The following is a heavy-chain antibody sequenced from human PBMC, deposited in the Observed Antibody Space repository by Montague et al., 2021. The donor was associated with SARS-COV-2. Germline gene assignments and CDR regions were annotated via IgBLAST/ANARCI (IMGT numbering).Heavy chain of an antibody. J-gene: IGHJ6*03. CDR2: INHSGSA. V-gene: IGHV4-34*01. CDR3: ARLGEGVVPAPILGVGPYYSYFYMDV. Sequence: SETLSLTCAVYGGSFSGYYWNWIRQHPGKGLEWIGEINHSGSANYNPSLKRRVTISVDTSKNQFSLKLNFVTAADTAVYYCARLGEGVVPAPILGVGPYYSYFYMDVWGKGATVTVSS. CDR1: GGSFSGYY. D-gene: IGHD2-2*02.